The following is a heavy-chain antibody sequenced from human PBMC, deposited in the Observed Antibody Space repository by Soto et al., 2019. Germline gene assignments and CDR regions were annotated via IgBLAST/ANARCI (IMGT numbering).Heavy chain of an antibody. D-gene: IGHD3-22*01. J-gene: IGHJ6*02. Sequence: SETLSLTCTVSGGSISSGDYYWSWIRQPPGKGLEWIGYIYYSGSTYYNPSLKSRVTISVDTSKNQFSLKLSSVTAADTAVYYCAREGYYDSYYYGMDVWGQGTTVTVSS. CDR3: AREGYYDSYYYGMDV. CDR2: IYYSGST. CDR1: GGSISSGDYY. V-gene: IGHV4-30-4*01.